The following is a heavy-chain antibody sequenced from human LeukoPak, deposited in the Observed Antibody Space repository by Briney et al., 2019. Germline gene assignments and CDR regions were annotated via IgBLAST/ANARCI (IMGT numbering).Heavy chain of an antibody. V-gene: IGHV3-7*01. CDR1: GFTFSSYW. Sequence: GGSLRLSCAASGFTFSSYWTSWVRQAPGKGLEWVANIKQDGSEKYYVDSVKGRFTISRDNAKNSLYLQMNSLRAEDTAVYYCARDPPYMDVWGQGTVVTVSS. CDR2: IKQDGSEK. D-gene: IGHD3/OR15-3a*01. J-gene: IGHJ1*01. CDR3: ARDPPYMDV.